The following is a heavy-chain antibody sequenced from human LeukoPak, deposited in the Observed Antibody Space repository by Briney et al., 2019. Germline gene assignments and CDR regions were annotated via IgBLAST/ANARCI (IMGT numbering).Heavy chain of an antibody. CDR1: GFTFDHYS. J-gene: IGHJ4*02. CDR3: ARDQGVTGSYYGTFDY. D-gene: IGHD1-26*01. CDR2: TSWDGGST. Sequence: GGSLRLSCAASGFTFDHYSMHWVRQAPGKGLEWVSLTSWDGGSTYYADSVKGRFTISRDNSKNTLYLQMNSLRGEDTAVYYCARDQGVTGSYYGTFDYWGQGTLVTISS. V-gene: IGHV3-43*01.